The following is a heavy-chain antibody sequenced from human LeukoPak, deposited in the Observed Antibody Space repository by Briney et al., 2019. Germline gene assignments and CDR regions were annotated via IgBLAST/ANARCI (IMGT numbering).Heavy chain of an antibody. V-gene: IGHV4-59*01. CDR2: IYYSGIT. Sequence: KPSETLSLTCTVSGVSISGDYWSWIRQPPGKGLEWIGYIYYSGITNYNPSLKSRVTISIDTSKNQFSLKLSSVTAADTAVYYCARVVGGVKAHGMNVWGQGTTVTVSS. J-gene: IGHJ6*02. D-gene: IGHD3-16*01. CDR3: ARVVGGVKAHGMNV. CDR1: GVSISGDY.